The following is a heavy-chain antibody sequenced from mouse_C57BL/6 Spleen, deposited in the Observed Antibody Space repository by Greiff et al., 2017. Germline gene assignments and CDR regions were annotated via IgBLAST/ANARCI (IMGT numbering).Heavy chain of an antibody. CDR3: ARRRAIYYGNSFDY. CDR1: GYTFTSYW. J-gene: IGHJ2*01. CDR2: IYPGSGST. Sequence: LVESGAELVKPGASVKMSCKASGYTFTSYWITWVKQRPGQGLEWIGDIYPGSGSTNYNEKFKSKATLTVDTSSSTAYMQLSSLTSEDSAVYYCARRRAIYYGNSFDYWGQGTTLTVSS. V-gene: IGHV1-55*01. D-gene: IGHD2-1*01.